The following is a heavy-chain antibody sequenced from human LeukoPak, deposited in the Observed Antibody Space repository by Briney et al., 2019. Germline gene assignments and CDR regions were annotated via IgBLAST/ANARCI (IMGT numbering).Heavy chain of an antibody. Sequence: SETLSLTCAVYGGSFSGYYWSWIRQPPGKGLEWIGEINHSGSTNYNPSLKSRVTISVDTSKNQFSLKLSSVTAADTAVYYCARGDPGAVYYYDSSPHLYYFDYWGQGTLVTVSS. J-gene: IGHJ4*02. CDR2: INHSGST. CDR3: ARGDPGAVYYYDSSPHLYYFDY. CDR1: GGSFSGYY. D-gene: IGHD3-22*01. V-gene: IGHV4-34*01.